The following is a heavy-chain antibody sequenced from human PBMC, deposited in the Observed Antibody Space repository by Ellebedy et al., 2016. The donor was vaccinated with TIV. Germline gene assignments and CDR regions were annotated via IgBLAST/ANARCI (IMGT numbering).Heavy chain of an antibody. CDR1: GGSFSGYY. Sequence: MPGGSLRLSCAVYGGSFSGYYLTWIRQPPGQGLEWIGEIHPSGTTNYNPSLESRVTISVDTSKNQFSLKLSTVTAADTAVYYCARQVGDFWSGYPHNWFDPWGQGTLVTVSS. V-gene: IGHV4-34*01. D-gene: IGHD3-3*01. CDR2: IHPSGTT. J-gene: IGHJ5*02. CDR3: ARQVGDFWSGYPHNWFDP.